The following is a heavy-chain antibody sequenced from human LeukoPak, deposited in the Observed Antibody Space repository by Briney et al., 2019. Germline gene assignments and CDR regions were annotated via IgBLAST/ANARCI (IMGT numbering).Heavy chain of an antibody. CDR3: AVLGVVVVVDKPNLDY. V-gene: IGHV3-21*04. J-gene: IGHJ4*02. CDR1: GFTFSSYS. Sequence: PGGSLRLSCAASGFTFSSYSMNWVRQAPGKGLEWVSSISSSSSYIYYADSVKGRFTISRDNSKNTLYLQMNSLRAEDTAVYYCAVLGVVVVVDKPNLDYWGQGTLVTVSS. CDR2: ISSSSSYI. D-gene: IGHD2-15*01.